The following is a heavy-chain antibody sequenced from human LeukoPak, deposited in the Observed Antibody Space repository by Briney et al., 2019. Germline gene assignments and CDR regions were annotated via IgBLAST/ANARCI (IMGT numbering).Heavy chain of an antibody. Sequence: ASVKVSSKASGYTFTSYGINWVRQAPGQGLEWMGWISAYNGNTNYAQKLQGRVTMTTDTSTSTAYMELRSLRSDDTAVYYCARDDALVATGSFDYWGQGTLVTVS. CDR3: ARDDALVATGSFDY. CDR1: GYTFTSYG. CDR2: ISAYNGNT. D-gene: IGHD5-12*01. J-gene: IGHJ4*02. V-gene: IGHV1-18*01.